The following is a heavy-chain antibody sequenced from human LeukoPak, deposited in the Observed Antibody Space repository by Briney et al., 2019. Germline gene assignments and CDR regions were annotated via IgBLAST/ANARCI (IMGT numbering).Heavy chain of an antibody. Sequence: PGGSLRLSCAASGFNFSSYAMSWVRQAPGKGLEWVSGISDSAYSTYYADSVQGRFTISRDNSKNTLYLQMNSLRAEDTAVYYCAKEAGYSGYDFPDYWGQGTLGTVSS. V-gene: IGHV3-23*01. CDR2: ISDSAYST. CDR3: AKEAGYSGYDFPDY. J-gene: IGHJ4*02. D-gene: IGHD5-12*01. CDR1: GFNFSSYA.